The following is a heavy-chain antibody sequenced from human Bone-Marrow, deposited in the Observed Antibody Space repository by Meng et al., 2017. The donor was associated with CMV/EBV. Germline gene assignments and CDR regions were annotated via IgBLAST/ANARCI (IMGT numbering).Heavy chain of an antibody. CDR1: GYSFPSYW. Sequence: GESLKISCKASGYSFPSYWIGWVRQRPGKGLEWIGIIYPSDSDTRYNPSFEGHVTISVDKSVSTAYLQWGSLKATDSAMYYCARGNQKNYSDPWGQVTLVTVSS. V-gene: IGHV5-51*01. CDR2: IYPSDSDT. CDR3: ARGNQKNYSDP. D-gene: IGHD3-10*01. J-gene: IGHJ5*02.